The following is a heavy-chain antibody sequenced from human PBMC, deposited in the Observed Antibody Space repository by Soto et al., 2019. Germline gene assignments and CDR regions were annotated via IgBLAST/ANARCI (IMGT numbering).Heavy chain of an antibody. J-gene: IGHJ5*01. CDR2: IYKSATT. CDR1: GDSISSVDYF. Sequence: SETLSLTCSVSGDSISSVDYFWAWIRQPPGQALEYIGYIYKSATTYYNPSFESRVAISLDTSKSQFSLNVTSVTAADTAVYFCARGRYRLPGRCFPNWFDSWGQGTLVTVYS. D-gene: IGHD3-16*01. V-gene: IGHV4-30-4*01. CDR3: ARGRYRLPGRCFPNWFDS.